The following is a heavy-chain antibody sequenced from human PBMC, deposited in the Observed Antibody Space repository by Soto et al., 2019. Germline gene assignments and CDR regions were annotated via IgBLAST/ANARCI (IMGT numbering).Heavy chain of an antibody. Sequence: PGEPLKISGKGSGYAFTSYWIGWVRQMPGQGLEWMGIIYPSNSNTRCSPSFQGQVTISADKSISTAYLQWSSLKAPDTAMYYCARHAPVVQDALNWGNFSSYGMDVWGQGTTVTVS. V-gene: IGHV5-51*01. CDR1: GYAFTSYW. D-gene: IGHD3-16*01. CDR3: ARHAPVVQDALNWGNFSSYGMDV. J-gene: IGHJ6*02. CDR2: IYPSNSNT.